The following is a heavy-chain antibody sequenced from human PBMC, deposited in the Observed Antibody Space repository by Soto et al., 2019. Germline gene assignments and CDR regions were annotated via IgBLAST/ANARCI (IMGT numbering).Heavy chain of an antibody. CDR1: GFTFSSYA. Sequence: PGGSLRLSCAASGFTFSSYAMSWVRQAPGKGLEWVSAISGSGGSTYYADSVKGRFTISRDNSKNTLYLQMNSLRAEDTAVYYCANRLAVTYYDSWSGNSDYYGMDVWGQGTTVTVS. CDR3: ANRLAVTYYDSWSGNSDYYGMDV. V-gene: IGHV3-23*01. D-gene: IGHD3-3*01. CDR2: ISGSGGST. J-gene: IGHJ6*02.